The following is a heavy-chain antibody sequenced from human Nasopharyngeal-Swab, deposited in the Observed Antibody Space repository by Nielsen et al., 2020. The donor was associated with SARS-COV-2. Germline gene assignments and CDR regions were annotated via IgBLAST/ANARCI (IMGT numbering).Heavy chain of an antibody. CDR2: FDAEDGET. J-gene: IGHJ4*02. D-gene: IGHD6-19*01. V-gene: IGHV1-24*01. Sequence: ASVKVSCKVSGYTLTELSMHWVRQAPGKGLEWMGGFDAEDGETIYAQKFQGRVTMTEDTSTDTAYMELSSLISEDTAVYYCATGVAVAGRTHFVDYWGQGTLVTVSS. CDR1: GYTLTELS. CDR3: ATGVAVAGRTHFVDY.